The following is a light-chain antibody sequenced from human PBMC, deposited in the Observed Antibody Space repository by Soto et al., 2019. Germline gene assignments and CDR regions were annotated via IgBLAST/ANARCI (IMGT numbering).Light chain of an antibody. V-gene: IGKV1-39*01. Sequence: DIQMTQSPSSLSASVGDRVTITCRASQSISSYLNRYQQKPGKAPKRLIYAASILQSGVPSRFSGSGSGTDFTLTISSLQPEDFATYYCQQCYSTPLTFGQGTKVEIK. CDR3: QQCYSTPLT. CDR2: AAS. CDR1: QSISSY. J-gene: IGKJ1*01.